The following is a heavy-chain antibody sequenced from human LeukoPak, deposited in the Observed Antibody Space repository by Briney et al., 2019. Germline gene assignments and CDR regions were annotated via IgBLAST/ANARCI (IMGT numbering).Heavy chain of an antibody. CDR2: ISYDGSNK. CDR3: ARKRHSGSYYFPLDAFDI. CDR1: GFTFSSYA. Sequence: PGRSLRLSCAASGFTFSSYAMHWVRQAPGKGLEWVAVISYDGSNKYYADSVKGRFTISRDNSKNTLYLQMNSLRAEDTAVYYCARKRHSGSYYFPLDAFDIWGQGTMVTVSS. D-gene: IGHD1-26*01. V-gene: IGHV3-30*04. J-gene: IGHJ3*02.